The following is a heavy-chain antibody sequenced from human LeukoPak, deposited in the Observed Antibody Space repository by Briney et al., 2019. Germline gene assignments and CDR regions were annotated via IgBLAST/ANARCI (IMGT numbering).Heavy chain of an antibody. V-gene: IGHV3-21*01. Sequence: GGSLRLSCAASGFTFSSYSMNWVRQAPGKGLEWVSSISSSSSYIYYADSVKGRFTISRDNAKNSLYPQMNSLRAEDTAVYYCATKTTSDAFDIWGQGTMVTVSS. CDR2: ISSSSSYI. D-gene: IGHD4-17*01. CDR1: GFTFSSYS. J-gene: IGHJ3*02. CDR3: ATKTTSDAFDI.